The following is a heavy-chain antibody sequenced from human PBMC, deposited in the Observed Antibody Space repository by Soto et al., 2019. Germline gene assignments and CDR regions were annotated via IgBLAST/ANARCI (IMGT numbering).Heavy chain of an antibody. D-gene: IGHD3-3*01. CDR3: ARDDTIFGVVRGNLLHYYYGMDV. CDR2: INPSGGST. V-gene: IGHV1-46*01. CDR1: GYTFTSYY. J-gene: IGHJ6*02. Sequence: QVQLVQSGAEVKKPGASVKVSCKASGYTFTSYYMHWVRQAPGQGLEWMGIINPSGGSTSYAQKFKGRVTMARDTSTITVYMELSSLRSEDTAVYYCARDDTIFGVVRGNLLHYYYGMDVWGQGTTVTVSS.